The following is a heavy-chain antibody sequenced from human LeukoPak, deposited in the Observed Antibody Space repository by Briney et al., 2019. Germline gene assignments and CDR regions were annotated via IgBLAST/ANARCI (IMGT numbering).Heavy chain of an antibody. CDR1: GFTFSDHY. V-gene: IGHV3-72*01. Sequence: PGGSLRLSCAASGFTFSDHYMDWVRQAPGKGLEWVGRTRNKANSYTTEYAASVKGRFTISRDDSKNSLYLQMNSLKTEDTAVYYCAREGLRYFDWLSETPIYYFDYWGQGTLVTVSS. J-gene: IGHJ4*02. CDR2: TRNKANSYTT. CDR3: AREGLRYFDWLSETPIYYFDY. D-gene: IGHD3-9*01.